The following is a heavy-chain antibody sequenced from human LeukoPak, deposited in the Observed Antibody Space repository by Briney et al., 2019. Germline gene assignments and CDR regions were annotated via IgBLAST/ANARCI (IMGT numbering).Heavy chain of an antibody. CDR2: ISVSVVST. J-gene: IGHJ4*02. CDR1: GFTVSSND. Sequence: TGGSLRLSCAASGFTVSSNDMRWVRQAPGKGREWGSAISVSVVSTYSADSVNGRFTISRDNSKNMLYLQINSLRAEHTAVYYCVKDKSSSSSSGLKYYFEYWGQGTLVTVSS. CDR3: VKDKSSSSSSGLKYYFEY. D-gene: IGHD6-6*01. V-gene: IGHV3-23*01.